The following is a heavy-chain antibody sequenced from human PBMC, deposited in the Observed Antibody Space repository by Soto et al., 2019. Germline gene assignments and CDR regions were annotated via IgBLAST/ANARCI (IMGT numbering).Heavy chain of an antibody. V-gene: IGHV4-59*01. J-gene: IGHJ6*02. Sequence: SETLSLTCTVSSGSISSYYWSWIRQPPGKGLEWIGYIYYSGSTNYNPSLKSRVTISVDTSKNQFSLKLSSVTAADTAVYYCARDRVGYGMDVWGQGTTVTVSS. CDR3: ARDRVGYGMDV. D-gene: IGHD1-26*01. CDR1: SGSISSYY. CDR2: IYYSGST.